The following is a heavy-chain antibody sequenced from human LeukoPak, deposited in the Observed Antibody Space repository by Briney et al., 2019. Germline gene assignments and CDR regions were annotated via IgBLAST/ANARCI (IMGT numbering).Heavy chain of an antibody. V-gene: IGHV4-34*01. CDR1: GGSFSGYY. Sequence: SETLSLTCTVYGGSFSGYYWSWIRQPPGKGLEWIGEINYSGSTNYNPSLKSRVTISVDTSKNQFSLKLSSVTPADTAVYYCARGGISGYVYWGQGTLVTVSS. CDR2: INYSGST. J-gene: IGHJ4*02. CDR3: ARGGISGYVY. D-gene: IGHD5-12*01.